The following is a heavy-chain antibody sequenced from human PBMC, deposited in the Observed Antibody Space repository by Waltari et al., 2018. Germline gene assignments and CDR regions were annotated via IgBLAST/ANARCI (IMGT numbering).Heavy chain of an antibody. D-gene: IGHD4-17*01. Sequence: EVQLVESGGGLVQPGGYLRLSCAASGFPYSMYWMHWVRQAPGKGLVWVSRSNSDGSSTSYADSVKGRFTISKDNAKNTVYLQMNSLRAEDTAIYYCARGARRTTVTTGWWYFDLWGRGTLVTVSS. J-gene: IGHJ2*01. CDR3: ARGARRTTVTTGWWYFDL. CDR1: GFPYSMYW. CDR2: SNSDGSST. V-gene: IGHV3-74*01.